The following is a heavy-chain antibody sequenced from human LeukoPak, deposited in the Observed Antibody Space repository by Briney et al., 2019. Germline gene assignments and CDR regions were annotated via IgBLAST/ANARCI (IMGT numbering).Heavy chain of an antibody. CDR1: GGAINSGGYY. D-gene: IGHD2-2*01. CDR2: IYYSGST. CDR3: ARGNVIVVVPATWFDP. Sequence: SETLSLTCTVAGGAINSGGYYLSWIRQHPGKGLEWIVYIYYSGSTYYNPSLKSRVTISLDASKNHFSLKLSSVTAADTAVYYCARGNVIVVVPATWFDPWGQGTLVTVSS. J-gene: IGHJ5*02. V-gene: IGHV4-31*03.